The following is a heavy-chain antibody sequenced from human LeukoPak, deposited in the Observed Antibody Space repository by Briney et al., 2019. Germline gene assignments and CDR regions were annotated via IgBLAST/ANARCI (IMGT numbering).Heavy chain of an antibody. Sequence: SETLSLTCTVSGGSISSGGYYWSWIRQPPGKGLEWIGEINHSGSTNYNPSLKSRVTISVDTSKNQLSLKLSSVTAADTAVYYCASSLYSSSWYGAFDIWGQGTMVTVSS. V-gene: IGHV4-39*07. CDR2: INHSGST. D-gene: IGHD6-13*01. CDR1: GGSISSGGYY. CDR3: ASSLYSSSWYGAFDI. J-gene: IGHJ3*02.